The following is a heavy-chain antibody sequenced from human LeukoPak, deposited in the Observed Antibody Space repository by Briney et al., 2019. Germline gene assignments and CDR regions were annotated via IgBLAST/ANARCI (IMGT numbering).Heavy chain of an antibody. CDR1: GFTFSSYN. J-gene: IGHJ4*02. CDR2: ISSSRRTI. D-gene: IGHD2-15*01. CDR3: ARSSSRYCSGGSCYSGVLGYFDY. V-gene: IGHV3-48*01. Sequence: GGSLRLSCAASGFTFSSYNINWVRQAPGKGLEWVSYISSSRRTISYADSVKGRFTISRDNAMNSLYLQMNSLRAEDTAVYYCARSSSRYCSGGSCYSGVLGYFDYWGQGTLVTVSS.